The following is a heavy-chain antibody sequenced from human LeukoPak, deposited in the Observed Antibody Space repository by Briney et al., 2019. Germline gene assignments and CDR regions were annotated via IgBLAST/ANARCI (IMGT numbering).Heavy chain of an antibody. CDR2: INHSGST. CDR1: GGSFSGYY. CDR3: ARHGGYCSGSCYSVDY. Sequence: SETLSLTCAVYGGSFSGYYWSWIRQPPGKGLEWIGEINHSGSTYYNPSLKSRVTISVDTSKNQFSLKLSSVTAADTAVYYCARHGGYCSGSCYSVDYWGQGTLVTVSS. V-gene: IGHV4-34*01. D-gene: IGHD2-15*01. J-gene: IGHJ4*02.